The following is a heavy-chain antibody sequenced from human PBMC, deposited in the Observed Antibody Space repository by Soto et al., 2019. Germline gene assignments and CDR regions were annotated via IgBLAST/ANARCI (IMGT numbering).Heavy chain of an antibody. Sequence: SETLSLTCTVSGGSISSYYWSWIRQPPGKGLEWIGYIYYSGSTNYNPSLKSRVTISVDTSKNQFSLKLSSVTAADTAVYYCARVRWLRFSKGLLGPRDNYYFDYWGQGTLVTVSS. D-gene: IGHD5-12*01. CDR2: IYYSGST. CDR1: GGSISSYY. V-gene: IGHV4-59*01. CDR3: ARVRWLRFSKGLLGPRDNYYFDY. J-gene: IGHJ4*02.